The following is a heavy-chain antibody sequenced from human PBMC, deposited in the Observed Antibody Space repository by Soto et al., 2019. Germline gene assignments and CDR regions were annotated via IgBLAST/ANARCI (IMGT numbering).Heavy chain of an antibody. J-gene: IGHJ4*02. D-gene: IGHD2-2*01. CDR3: ARGVTQYPIDY. CDR1: GFTFSTYG. Sequence: QVQLLESEGGVVQPGRSLRLSCAASGFTFSTYGMHWVCQAPGKGLEWVAAMSYDGNNKFHGDSVKGRFTISRDNSKNTLYLQMNSLRAEDTAVYYCARGVTQYPIDYWGQGTLVTVSS. CDR2: MSYDGNNK. V-gene: IGHV3-30*03.